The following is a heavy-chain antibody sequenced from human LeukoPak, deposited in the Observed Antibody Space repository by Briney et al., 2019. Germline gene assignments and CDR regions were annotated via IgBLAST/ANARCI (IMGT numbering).Heavy chain of an antibody. Sequence: GASVKVSCKASGYTFTGYYMHWVRQAPGQGLEWMGWINPNSGGTNYAQKFQGRVTMTRDTSISTAYMELSRLRSDDTAVYYCARQPTKYYDFWSGLKQWLVMDFDYRGQGTLVTVSS. V-gene: IGHV1-2*02. CDR2: INPNSGGT. CDR3: ARQPTKYYDFWSGLKQWLVMDFDY. D-gene: IGHD3-3*01. CDR1: GYTFTGYY. J-gene: IGHJ4*02.